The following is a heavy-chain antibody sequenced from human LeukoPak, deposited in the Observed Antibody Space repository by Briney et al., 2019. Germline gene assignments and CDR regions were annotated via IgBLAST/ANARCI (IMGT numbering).Heavy chain of an antibody. Sequence: GESLKISCKGSGYSFTSYWIGWVRQMPGKGLEWMGIIYPGDSDTRYSPSFQGQVTISADKSISTAYLQWSSLKASDTAMYYCARQRVEGGSGWWDDAFDIWGQGTMVTVSS. CDR2: IYPGDSDT. D-gene: IGHD6-19*01. CDR1: GYSFTSYW. V-gene: IGHV5-51*01. CDR3: ARQRVEGGSGWWDDAFDI. J-gene: IGHJ3*02.